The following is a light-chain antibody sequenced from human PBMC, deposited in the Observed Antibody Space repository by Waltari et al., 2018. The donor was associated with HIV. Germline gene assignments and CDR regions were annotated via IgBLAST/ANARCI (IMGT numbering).Light chain of an antibody. Sequence: QSTLTQPVSVSGSPGQSITISCTGTSSDVFNYNYVSWYQQHPDRAPKLMIYEVSNRPSGCATRVSGSKSGNTASLTISGLQAEDEADYYCSSYTRSSTYVFGTGTKVTVL. CDR1: SSDVFNYNY. CDR2: EVS. CDR3: SSYTRSSTYV. V-gene: IGLV2-14*01. J-gene: IGLJ1*01.